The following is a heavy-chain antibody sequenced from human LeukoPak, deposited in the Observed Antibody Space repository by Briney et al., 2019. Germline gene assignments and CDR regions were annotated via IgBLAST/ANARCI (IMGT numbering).Heavy chain of an antibody. CDR2: INPNSGGT. CDR1: GYTFTGYY. V-gene: IGHV1-2*02. CDR3: ARVLVGGSYYYYYYMDV. J-gene: IGHJ6*03. D-gene: IGHD3-16*01. Sequence: ASVKVSCKASGYTFTGYYMHWVRQAPGQGLEWMGWINPNSGGTNYAQKFQGRVTMTRDTSISTAYMELSRLRSDDTAVYYCARVLVGGSYYYYYYMDVWGKGTTVTISS.